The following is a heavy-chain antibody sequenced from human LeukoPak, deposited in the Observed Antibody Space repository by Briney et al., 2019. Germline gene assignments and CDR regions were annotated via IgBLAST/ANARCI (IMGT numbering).Heavy chain of an antibody. J-gene: IGHJ4*02. Sequence: ASVTVSFTSSAYTFTVYYMYWVRQAPGQGLEWMGWINPNSGGTNYAQKVQGRVTMTRDTSISTAYMELSRLRSDDTAVYYCARAKLGGSGYYTHAYWGQGTLVTVSS. CDR3: ARAKLGGSGYYTHAY. CDR1: AYTFTVYY. D-gene: IGHD3-22*01. CDR2: INPNSGGT. V-gene: IGHV1-2*02.